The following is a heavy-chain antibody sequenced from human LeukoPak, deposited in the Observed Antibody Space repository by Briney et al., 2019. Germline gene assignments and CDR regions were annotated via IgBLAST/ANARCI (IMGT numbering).Heavy chain of an antibody. J-gene: IGHJ5*02. Sequence: SETLSLTCTVSGGSISSGDYYWSWIRQPPGKGLEWIGYIYYSGSTYYNPSLKSRVTISVDTSKNQFSLKLSSVTAADTAAYYCARATSWECSGGSCYYNWFDPWGQGTLVTVSS. V-gene: IGHV4-30-4*01. CDR1: GGSISSGDYY. CDR3: ARATSWECSGGSCYYNWFDP. D-gene: IGHD2-15*01. CDR2: IYYSGST.